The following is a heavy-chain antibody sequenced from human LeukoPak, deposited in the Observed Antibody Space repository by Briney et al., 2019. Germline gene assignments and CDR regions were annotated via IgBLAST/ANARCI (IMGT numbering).Heavy chain of an antibody. V-gene: IGHV3-30*18. CDR3: AQARSSSGYGPLGFY. D-gene: IGHD5-12*01. J-gene: IGHJ1*01. Sequence: PGGSLRLSCAASGFTFSSYGMHWVRQAPGKGLEWVAVISYDGSNKYYADSVKGRFTISRDSSKNTLYLHMSSLTPEDTAVYYCAQARSSSGYGPLGFYWGQGTLVTVSS. CDR1: GFTFSSYG. CDR2: ISYDGSNK.